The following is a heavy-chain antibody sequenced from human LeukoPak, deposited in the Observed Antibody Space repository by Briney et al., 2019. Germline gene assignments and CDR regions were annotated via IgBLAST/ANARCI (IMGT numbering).Heavy chain of an antibody. V-gene: IGHV3-48*01. Sequence: GGSLRLSCAASGFTFSSYSMNWVRQAPGKGLEWVSYISSSSSTIYYADSVKGRFTISRDNAKNSLYLQMNSLRAEDTAVYYCAREYYCGGDCYFFDYWGQGTLVTVSS. CDR1: GFTFSSYS. CDR2: ISSSSSTI. CDR3: AREYYCGGDCYFFDY. J-gene: IGHJ4*02. D-gene: IGHD2-21*02.